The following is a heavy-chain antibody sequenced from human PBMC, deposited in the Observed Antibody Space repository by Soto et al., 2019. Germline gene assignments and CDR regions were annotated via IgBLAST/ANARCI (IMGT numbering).Heavy chain of an antibody. Sequence: SETLSLTCTVSGGSISSSSYYWGWIRQPPGKGLEWIGSIYYSGSTYYNPSLKSRVTISVDTSKNQFSLKLSSVTAADTAVYYCARLLWSSWLDYWGQGTLVTVSS. CDR1: GGSISSSSYY. V-gene: IGHV4-39*01. J-gene: IGHJ4*02. CDR2: IYYSGST. D-gene: IGHD6-13*01. CDR3: ARLLWSSWLDY.